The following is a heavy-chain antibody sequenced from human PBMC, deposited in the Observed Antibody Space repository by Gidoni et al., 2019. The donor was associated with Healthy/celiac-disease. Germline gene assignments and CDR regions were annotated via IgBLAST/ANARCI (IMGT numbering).Heavy chain of an antibody. CDR2: ISYDGSNK. J-gene: IGHJ2*01. V-gene: IGHV3-30-3*01. CDR3: ARDLEQQLIYWYFDL. Sequence: QVQLVESGGGVVQPGRSLRLSCAASGFTFSRYAMHWVRQAPGKGLEWVAVISYDGSNKYYADSVKGRFTISRDNSKNTLYLQMNSLRAEDTAVYYCARDLEQQLIYWYFDLWGRGTLVTVSS. CDR1: GFTFSRYA. D-gene: IGHD6-13*01.